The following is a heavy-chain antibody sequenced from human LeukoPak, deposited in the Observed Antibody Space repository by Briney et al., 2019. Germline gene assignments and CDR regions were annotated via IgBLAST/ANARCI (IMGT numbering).Heavy chain of an antibody. J-gene: IGHJ4*02. D-gene: IGHD6-19*01. CDR2: ISYDGSDD. CDR1: GFIFKRYT. V-gene: IGHV3-30*07. CDR3: ARDMASIAVAGWWDY. Sequence: GGSLRLSCEASGFIFKRYTMHWVRQTPDKGLEWVAIISYDGSDDYCADSVKGRFTISRDNAKNSLYLQMNSLRAEDTAVYYCARDMASIAVAGWWDYWGQGTLVTVSS.